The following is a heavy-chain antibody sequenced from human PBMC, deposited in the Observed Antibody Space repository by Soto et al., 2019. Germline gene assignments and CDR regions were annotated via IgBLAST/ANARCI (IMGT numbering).Heavy chain of an antibody. J-gene: IGHJ4*02. CDR3: AHVGGLEQWLYRLDH. Sequence: QITLKESGPSLVKPTQTLTLTCTFSGFSLSTTGVGVVWIRQPPGKALEWLALIYWDDDKHYSPSLRSRLIITKDTTKNQVVLTLTNVDPVDTATYYCAHVGGLEQWLYRLDHWGEGTLVTVSS. CDR2: IYWDDDK. CDR1: GFSLSTTGVG. D-gene: IGHD6-19*01. V-gene: IGHV2-5*02.